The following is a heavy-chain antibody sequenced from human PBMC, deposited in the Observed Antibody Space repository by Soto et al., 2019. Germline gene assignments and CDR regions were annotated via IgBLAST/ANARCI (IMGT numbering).Heavy chain of an antibody. CDR3: ARGVAGSGLDL. D-gene: IGHD6-19*01. CDR1: GGSIDSGDYY. CDR2: VYYTGTT. J-gene: IGHJ5*02. Sequence: SETLSLTCTVSGGSIDSGDYYWSCIRQPPGKGLEWIGYVYYTGTTNDNPFLNSLVTLSVDKSKNHFSLQLNSVPPADTAVYYCARGVAGSGLDLWGKGTLVTVSS. V-gene: IGHV4-61*03.